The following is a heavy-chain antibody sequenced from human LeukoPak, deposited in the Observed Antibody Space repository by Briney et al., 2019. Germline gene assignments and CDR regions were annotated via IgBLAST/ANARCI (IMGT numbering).Heavy chain of an antibody. CDR1: GFTFSSYA. D-gene: IGHD2-15*01. V-gene: IGHV3-23*01. CDR2: ISGSGGST. J-gene: IGHJ4*02. Sequence: PGGSLRLSCAASGFTFSSYAMSWVRQAPGKGLEWVSAISGSGGSTYYADSVKGRFTISRDNSKNTLYLQTNSLRAEDTAVYYCAKDLLEVVAATTLDYWGQGTLVTVSS. CDR3: AKDLLEVVAATTLDY.